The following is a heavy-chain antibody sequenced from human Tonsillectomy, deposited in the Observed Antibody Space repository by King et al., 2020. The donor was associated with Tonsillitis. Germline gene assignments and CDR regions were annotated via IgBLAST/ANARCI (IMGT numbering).Heavy chain of an antibody. CDR1: GGSISSSSYY. Sequence: QLQESGPGLVKPSETLSLTCTVSGGSISSSSYYWGWIRQPPGKGLEWIGSIYYSGSTYYNPSLKSRVTISVDTSKNQFSLKLSSVTAADTAVYYCAREGQAYSSGWYYDYFDYWGQGTLVTVSS. CDR2: IYYSGST. J-gene: IGHJ4*02. CDR3: AREGQAYSSGWYYDYFDY. V-gene: IGHV4-39*02. D-gene: IGHD6-19*01.